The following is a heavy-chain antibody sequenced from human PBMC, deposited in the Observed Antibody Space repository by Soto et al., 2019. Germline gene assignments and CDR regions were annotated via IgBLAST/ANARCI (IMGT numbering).Heavy chain of an antibody. V-gene: IGHV6-1*01. CDR3: TGITWFRGMDV. CDR2: TYYKSKWNN. Sequence: PSQTLSLTFVISGDSVSSNSSGWNCISQSPSRGLEWLGRTYYKSKWNNDYALSAKSRITINPDTSKNQFSLHLYSVTPEDTAVYYCTGITWFRGMDVWGQGTPVTVSS. J-gene: IGHJ6*02. D-gene: IGHD3-10*01. CDR1: GDSVSSNSSG.